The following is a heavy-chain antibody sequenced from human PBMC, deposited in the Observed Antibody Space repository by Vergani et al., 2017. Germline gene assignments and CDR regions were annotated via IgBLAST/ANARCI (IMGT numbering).Heavy chain of an antibody. CDR2: IWYDRSNK. CDR3: ARANDFWSGYYPVSD. D-gene: IGHD3-3*01. Sequence: QVQLVESGGGVVQPGRSLRLSCAASGFTFSSYGMHWVRQAPGKGLEWVAVIWYDRSNKYYADSVKGRFTISRDNSKNTLYLQMNSLRAEDTAVYYCARANDFWSGYYPVSDWGQGTLVTVSS. J-gene: IGHJ4*02. CDR1: GFTFSSYG. V-gene: IGHV3-33*08.